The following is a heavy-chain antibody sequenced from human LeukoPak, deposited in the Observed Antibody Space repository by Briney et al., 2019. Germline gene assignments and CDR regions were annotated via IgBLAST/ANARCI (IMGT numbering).Heavy chain of an antibody. CDR1: EFTFSSYS. D-gene: IGHD3-22*01. CDR3: AREGYYGSSGYPGGAFDI. J-gene: IGHJ3*02. V-gene: IGHV3-21*01. Sequence: GGSLRLSCAASEFTFSSYSMNWVRQAPGKGLEWVSSISSSSSYIYYADSVKGRFTISRDNAKNSLYLQMNSLRTEDTAVYYCAREGYYGSSGYPGGAFDIWGQGTMVTVSS. CDR2: ISSSSSYI.